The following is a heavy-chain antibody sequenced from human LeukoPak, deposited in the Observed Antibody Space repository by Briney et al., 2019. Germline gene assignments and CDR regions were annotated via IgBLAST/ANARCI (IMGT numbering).Heavy chain of an antibody. CDR1: GGSIDRSSYY. V-gene: IGHV4-39*01. CDR2: IYYSGNT. Sequence: PSETLSLTCTVSGGSIDRSSYYWGWIRQPPGKGLEWIGSIYYSGNTYYNSSLKSRITISVNTTKNQVALKLSSVTAADTAVYYCARVRGPDGWFAPRGQGTLVSVSS. J-gene: IGHJ5*02. CDR3: ARVRGPDGWFAP.